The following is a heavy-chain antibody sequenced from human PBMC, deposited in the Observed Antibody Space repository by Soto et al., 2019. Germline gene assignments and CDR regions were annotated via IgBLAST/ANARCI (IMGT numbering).Heavy chain of an antibody. CDR1: GFTFSSYG. Sequence: GGSLRLSCAASGFTFSSYGMHWVRQAPGKGLEWVAVIWYDGSNKYYADSVKGRFTISRDNSKNTLYLQMNSLRAEDTAVYYCAREYPETAMAVDYWGQGTLVTVSS. D-gene: IGHD5-18*01. CDR2: IWYDGSNK. V-gene: IGHV3-33*01. CDR3: AREYPETAMAVDY. J-gene: IGHJ4*02.